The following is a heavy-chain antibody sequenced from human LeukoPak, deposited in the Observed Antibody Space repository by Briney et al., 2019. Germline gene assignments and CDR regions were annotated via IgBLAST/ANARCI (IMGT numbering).Heavy chain of an antibody. D-gene: IGHD6-19*01. CDR1: GYTFTGYY. CDR2: ISPNSGDT. J-gene: IGHJ4*02. CDR3: ARDKSGNSGWYSYFDY. V-gene: IGHV1-2*02. Sequence: ASVKVSCKASGYTFTGYYMHWVRQAPGQGLEWMGWISPNSGDTNYAQKFQGRVTMTRDTSISTAYMELSRLRSDDTAVYYCARDKSGNSGWYSYFDYWGQGTLVTVSS.